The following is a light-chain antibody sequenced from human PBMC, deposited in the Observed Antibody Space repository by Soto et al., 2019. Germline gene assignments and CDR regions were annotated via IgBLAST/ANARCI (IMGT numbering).Light chain of an antibody. V-gene: IGKV3-20*01. CDR1: QSVSSSY. Sequence: EIVLTQSPGTLSLSPGERATLSCRASQSVSSSYLAWYQQKPGQAPRLLIYGASSRATGIPDRFCGSGSGTDFTLTISRLEPEDFAVYYCQQGSTFGQGTKLEIK. CDR2: GAS. J-gene: IGKJ2*01. CDR3: QQGST.